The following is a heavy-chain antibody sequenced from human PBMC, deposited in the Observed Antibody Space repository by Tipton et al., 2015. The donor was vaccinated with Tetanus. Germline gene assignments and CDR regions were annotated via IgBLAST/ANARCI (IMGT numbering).Heavy chain of an antibody. CDR2: ITPIFGTT. D-gene: IGHD2-21*01. J-gene: IGHJ4*02. Sequence: QLVQSGAEMKKPGSSVKVSCKASGGTFTNYALSWVRQAPGQGLEWVGGITPIFGTTNSAPKFQGRVTITADESTNTAYMELSNLRSEDTAVYYCATAPLGEHYFDYWGQGTLITVSS. V-gene: IGHV1-69*01. CDR3: ATAPLGEHYFDY. CDR1: GGTFTNYA.